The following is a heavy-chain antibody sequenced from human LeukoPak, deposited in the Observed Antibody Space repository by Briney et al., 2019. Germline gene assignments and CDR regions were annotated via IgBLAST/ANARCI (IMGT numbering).Heavy chain of an antibody. CDR1: GGSISSTNYY. CDR3: ASEVVAAGTDY. CDR2: TYYSGST. Sequence: SETLSLTCSASGGSISSTNYYWAWIRQPPGTGREWIGSTYYSGSTYYNPALKGRVIISVDTSKNQFSLTVSSVTAADRAVYYCASEVVAAGTDYWGQGTLVTVSS. D-gene: IGHD6-13*01. V-gene: IGHV4-39*01. J-gene: IGHJ4*02.